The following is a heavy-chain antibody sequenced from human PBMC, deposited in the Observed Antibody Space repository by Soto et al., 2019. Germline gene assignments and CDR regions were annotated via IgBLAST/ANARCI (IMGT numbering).Heavy chain of an antibody. Sequence: VGSLRLSCAASGFTFSSYGMHWVRQAPGKGLEWVAVISYDGSNKYYADSVKGRFTISRDNSKNTLYLQMNSLRAEDTAVYYCAKDSIRAIFGVVIPNWFDPWGQGTLVSVSS. V-gene: IGHV3-30*18. CDR3: AKDSIRAIFGVVIPNWFDP. J-gene: IGHJ5*02. CDR1: GFTFSSYG. CDR2: ISYDGSNK. D-gene: IGHD3-3*01.